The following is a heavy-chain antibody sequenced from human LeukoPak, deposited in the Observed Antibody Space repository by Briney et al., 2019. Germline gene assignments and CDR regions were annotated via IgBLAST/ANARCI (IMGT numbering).Heavy chain of an antibody. V-gene: IGHV4-30-4*01. Sequence: SQTLSLTCTVSGAXISSGDYFWSWIRQPPGKGLEWIGYIYYSGSSYYNPSLRNRLTIAVDTSKNHFSLRLSSVTAADTAVYYCASDYGGNLYYYYGMDVWGQGTTVTVSS. CDR1: GAXISSGDYF. CDR2: IYYSGSS. J-gene: IGHJ6*02. CDR3: ASDYGGNLYYYYGMDV. D-gene: IGHD4-23*01.